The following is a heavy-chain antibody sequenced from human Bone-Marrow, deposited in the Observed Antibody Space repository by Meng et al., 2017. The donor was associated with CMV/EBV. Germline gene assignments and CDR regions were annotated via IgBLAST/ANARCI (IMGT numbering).Heavy chain of an antibody. CDR3: ARATGGSYSSSSPGRY. V-gene: IGHV4-59*12. D-gene: IGHD6-6*01. Sequence: ESLKISCTVSGGSISSYYWSWIRQPPGKGLEWIGYIYYSGSTNYNPSLKSRVTISVDKSKNQFSLKLSSVTAADTAVYYCARATGGSYSSSSPGRYWGQGTLVTVYS. J-gene: IGHJ4*02. CDR2: IYYSGST. CDR1: GGSISSYY.